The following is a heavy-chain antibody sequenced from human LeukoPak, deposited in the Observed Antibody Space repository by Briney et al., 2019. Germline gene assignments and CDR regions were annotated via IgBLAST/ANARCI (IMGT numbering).Heavy chain of an antibody. Sequence: GGSLRLSCAASGLTFAGYDMSWVRQAPGRGLEWVSTISASGDNTYYAGSVKGRFTISRDNSKNTLYLQMDSLRAEDTAVYYCAKRFCSATRCFHFDYWGQGTLVTVSS. J-gene: IGHJ4*02. CDR3: AKRFCSATRCFHFDY. V-gene: IGHV3-23*01. D-gene: IGHD2-2*01. CDR1: GLTFAGYD. CDR2: ISASGDNT.